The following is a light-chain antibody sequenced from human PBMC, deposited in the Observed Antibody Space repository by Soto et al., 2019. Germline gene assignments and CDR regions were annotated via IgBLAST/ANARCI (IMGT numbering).Light chain of an antibody. J-gene: IGKJ1*01. V-gene: IGKV1-5*03. CDR3: QQYNSLWT. Sequence: DIQMTQSPSTLSASVGDRVTITCRASQSINSWLAWYQQKPGKAPKLLIYEASSLDSGVPSRFGGSGSGTEFTLTSSSLHPDVFATYYCQQYNSLWTFGQGTKVEIK. CDR2: EAS. CDR1: QSINSW.